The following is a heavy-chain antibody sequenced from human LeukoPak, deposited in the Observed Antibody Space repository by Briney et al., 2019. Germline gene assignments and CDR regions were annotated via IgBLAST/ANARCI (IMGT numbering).Heavy chain of an antibody. V-gene: IGHV3-30-3*01. J-gene: IGHJ5*02. CDR2: ISYDGSNK. D-gene: IGHD3-22*01. CDR3: ARDLGFYYDSSGYYGWFDP. CDR1: GFTFSSYA. Sequence: GGSLRLSCAASGFTFSSYAMHWVRQAPGKGLEWVAVISYDGSNKYYADSVKGRFTISRDNSKNTLYLQMNSLRAEDTAVYYCARDLGFYYDSSGYYGWFDPWGQGTLVTVSS.